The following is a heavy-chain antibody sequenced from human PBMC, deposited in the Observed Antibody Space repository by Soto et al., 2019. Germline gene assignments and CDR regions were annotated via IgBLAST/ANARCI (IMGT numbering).Heavy chain of an antibody. CDR3: VRKAGWFGINP. V-gene: IGHV3-9*01. J-gene: IGHJ5*02. CDR1: GFTFDDYT. CDR2: ISWNSGSI. Sequence: GGSLRLSCTGFGFTFDDYTMHWVRQAPGEGLEWVSSISWNSGSIAYADSVQGRFTISRDNAKSSLYLQMNSLRVEDTAVYYCVRKAGWFGINPWGQGNLVTVSS. D-gene: IGHD3-10*01.